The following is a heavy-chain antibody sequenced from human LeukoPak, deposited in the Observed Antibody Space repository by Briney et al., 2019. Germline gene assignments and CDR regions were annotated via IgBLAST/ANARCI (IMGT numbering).Heavy chain of an antibody. Sequence: ASVKVSCKASGYTFTGYYMHWVRQAPGQGLEWMRRINPNSGGTNYAQKFQGRVTMTRDTSISTAYMELSRLRSDDTAVYYCAREKVTMVRGERYWFDPWGQGTLVTVSS. CDR1: GYTFTGYY. J-gene: IGHJ5*02. CDR2: INPNSGGT. D-gene: IGHD3-10*01. V-gene: IGHV1-2*06. CDR3: AREKVTMVRGERYWFDP.